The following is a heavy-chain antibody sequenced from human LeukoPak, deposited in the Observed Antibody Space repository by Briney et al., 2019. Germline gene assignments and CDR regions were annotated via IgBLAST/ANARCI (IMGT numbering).Heavy chain of an antibody. J-gene: IGHJ4*02. V-gene: IGHV4-4*07. CDR3: ARERGDYCSSTSCYGPLYY. Sequence: SETLSLTCTVSGGSISSYDWSWIWQPAGKGLEWIGRIYTTGSTNYNPSLKSRVTMSVDTSKNQFSLKLSSVTAADTAVYYCARERGDYCSSTSCYGPLYYWGQGTLVNVSS. CDR2: IYTTGST. D-gene: IGHD2-2*01. CDR1: GGSISSYD.